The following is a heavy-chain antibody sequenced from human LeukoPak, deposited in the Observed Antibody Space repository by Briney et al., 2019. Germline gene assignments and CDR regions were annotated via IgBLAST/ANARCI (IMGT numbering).Heavy chain of an antibody. CDR3: ARGYSVSPNWFDS. CDR2: IKQDEGEK. Sequence: GGSLRLSCAASGFTFSSYWMTWVRQAPGKGLEWVANIKQDEGEKFYVDSVKGRFTISRDNAKNSLFLQMNSLIAEGTAVYYCARGYSVSPNWFDSWGQGTLVTVSS. J-gene: IGHJ5*01. D-gene: IGHD5/OR15-5a*01. CDR1: GFTFSSYW. V-gene: IGHV3-7*05.